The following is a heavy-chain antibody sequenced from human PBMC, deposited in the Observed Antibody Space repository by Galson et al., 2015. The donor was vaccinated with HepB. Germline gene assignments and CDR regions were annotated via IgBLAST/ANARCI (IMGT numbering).Heavy chain of an antibody. CDR3: AKDGGSGLRYLEWVVSGNYFDH. CDR1: GFTFSDHA. CDR2: VSFGGNNI. Sequence: SLRLSCAASGFTFSDHAMHWVRQAPGKGLEWVAVVSFGGNNIYYADSVKGRFTVSRENSKNMLYLQMNSLRLEDTAIYYCAKDGGSGLRYLEWVVSGNYFDHWGQGSLATVSS. J-gene: IGHJ4*02. V-gene: IGHV3-30*04. D-gene: IGHD3-3*01.